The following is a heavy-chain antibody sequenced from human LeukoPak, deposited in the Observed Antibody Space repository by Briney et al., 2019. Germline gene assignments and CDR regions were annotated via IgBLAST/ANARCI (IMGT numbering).Heavy chain of an antibody. CDR2: ISYDGSNK. V-gene: IGHV3-30-3*01. CDR1: GFTFSSYA. D-gene: IGHD6-13*01. CDR3: ARDSVAAADY. J-gene: IGHJ4*02. Sequence: GGSLRLSCAASGFTFSSYAMHWVRQAPGKGLEWVAVISYDGSNKYYADSVKGRFTISRDNSKNTLYLQMSSLRAEDTAVYYCARDSVAAADYWGQGTLVTVSS.